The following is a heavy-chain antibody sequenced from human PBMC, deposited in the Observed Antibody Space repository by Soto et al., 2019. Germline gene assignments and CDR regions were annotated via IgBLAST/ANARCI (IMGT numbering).Heavy chain of an antibody. D-gene: IGHD3-3*01. J-gene: IGHJ4*02. CDR2: IYYSGVT. CDR1: GGSISSGDYY. Sequence: QVQLQESGPGLVKPSQTLSLTCTVSGGSISSGDYYWSWIRQPPGKGLEWIGYIYYSGVTYYSPSLKSRLTIALDTSRTQFSLNLAAVTAADTAVYYCARQEADVVSGQYFFDYWSQGTLDTVSS. V-gene: IGHV4-30-4*08. CDR3: ARQEADVVSGQYFFDY.